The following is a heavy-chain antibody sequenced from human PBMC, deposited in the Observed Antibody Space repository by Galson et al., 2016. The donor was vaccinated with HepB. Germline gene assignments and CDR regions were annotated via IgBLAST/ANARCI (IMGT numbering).Heavy chain of an antibody. V-gene: IGHV1-69*13. J-gene: IGHJ4*02. CDR1: GGTFSGYG. CDR3: ARAHAAAVVSYRFDS. CDR2: IIPLFRTT. D-gene: IGHD6-13*01. Sequence: SVKVSCKASGGTFSGYGISWVRQARGQGLEWIGGIIPLFRTTNYAQKFQGRVTITADESASTAYMELSSLKSEDTALYYCARAHAAAVVSYRFDSWGQGTLVTVSS.